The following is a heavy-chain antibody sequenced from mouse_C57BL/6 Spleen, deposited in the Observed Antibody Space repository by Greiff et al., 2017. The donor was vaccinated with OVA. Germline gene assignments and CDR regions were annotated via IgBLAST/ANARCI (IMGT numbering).Heavy chain of an antibody. J-gene: IGHJ3*01. Sequence: VQLQQPGAELVKPGASVKLSCKASGYTFTSYWMHWVKQTPGQGLEWIGMIHPNSGSTNYNEKFKSKATLTVDKSSNTAYMQLSSLTSEDSTVYYCAKGSAFAYWGQGTLVTVSA. CDR2: IHPNSGST. D-gene: IGHD1-1*02. CDR3: AKGSAFAY. V-gene: IGHV1-64*01. CDR1: GYTFTSYW.